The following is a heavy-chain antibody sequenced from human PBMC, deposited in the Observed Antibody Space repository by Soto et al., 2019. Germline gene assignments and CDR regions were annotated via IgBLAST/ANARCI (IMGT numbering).Heavy chain of an antibody. Sequence: GGSLRLSCAASGFTFSSYSMNWVRQAPGKGLEWVSYISSSSSTIYYADSVKGRFTISRDNAKNSLYLQMNSLRAEDTAVYYCASVRDWNDRYSSYMDARAKGTTVPVSS. CDR1: GFTFSSYS. J-gene: IGHJ6*03. CDR3: ASVRDWNDRYSSYMDA. D-gene: IGHD1-1*01. V-gene: IGHV3-48*01. CDR2: ISSSSSTI.